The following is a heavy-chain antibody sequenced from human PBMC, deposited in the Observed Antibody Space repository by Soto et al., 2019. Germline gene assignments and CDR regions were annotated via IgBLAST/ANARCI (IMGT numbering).Heavy chain of an antibody. CDR3: AREGQLVPQFDY. J-gene: IGHJ4*02. V-gene: IGHV1-69*08. Sequence: QVQLVQSGAEVKKPGSSVKVSCKASGGTFSSYTISWVRQAPGQGLEWMGRIIPILGIANYAQKFQGRVTITADKSTSTAYMELSSLRSEATAVYYCAREGQLVPQFDYWGQRTLVTVSS. CDR2: IIPILGIA. CDR1: GGTFSSYT. D-gene: IGHD6-6*01.